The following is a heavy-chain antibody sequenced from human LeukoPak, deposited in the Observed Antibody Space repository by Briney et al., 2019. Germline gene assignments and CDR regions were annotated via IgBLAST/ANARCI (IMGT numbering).Heavy chain of an antibody. CDR2: ISYSGST. Sequence: PSEPLSLTCSFWHGFVSSGSSYWRWFRQPPGKGLEWIGYISYSGSTNYHPSLTSRLTISLATSKNQFSLKLTSVTAADTAVYYCARETSGHWIDPWGQGTLVTVSS. V-gene: IGHV4-61*01. D-gene: IGHD1-14*01. J-gene: IGHJ5*02. CDR3: ARETSGHWIDP. CDR1: HGFVSSGSSY.